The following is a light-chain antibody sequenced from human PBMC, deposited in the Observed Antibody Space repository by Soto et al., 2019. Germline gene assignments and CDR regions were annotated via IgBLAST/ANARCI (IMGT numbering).Light chain of an antibody. CDR3: QQASSFPLT. J-gene: IGKJ4*01. V-gene: IGKV1-12*01. CDR2: SAS. CDR1: QPISSW. Sequence: IQVTQSPSSVSASVGDRVTITCRASQPISSWLARYQQKPGQPPNLLIYSASTLRSGVPSRFSGSESGTLFTLTITNLQPEDFATYYCQQASSFPLTFGGGTKV.